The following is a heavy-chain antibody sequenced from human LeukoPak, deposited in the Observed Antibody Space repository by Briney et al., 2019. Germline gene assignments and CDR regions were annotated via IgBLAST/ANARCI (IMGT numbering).Heavy chain of an antibody. CDR2: ISSSSSTI. D-gene: IGHD3-16*02. Sequence: PGGSLRLSCAASGFTFSSYSMNWVRQAPGKGLEWVSYISSSSSTIYYADSVKGRFTISRDNSENTLYLRMNSLRAEDTAVYYCARDSVYDYVWESYRWSFDYWGQGTLVTVSS. CDR3: ARDSVYDYVWESYRWSFDY. CDR1: GFTFSSYS. V-gene: IGHV3-48*01. J-gene: IGHJ4*02.